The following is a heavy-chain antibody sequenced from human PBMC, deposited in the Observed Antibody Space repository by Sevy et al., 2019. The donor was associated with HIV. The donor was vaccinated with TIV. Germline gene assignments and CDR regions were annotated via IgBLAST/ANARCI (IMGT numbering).Heavy chain of an antibody. CDR2: ISSSGSTI. CDR1: GFTFSDYC. CDR3: ARENSSGPFYYMDV. V-gene: IGHV3-11*04. D-gene: IGHD6-19*01. J-gene: IGHJ6*03. Sequence: GGSLRLSCAASGFTFSDYCMSWIRQAPGKGLEWVSYISSSGSTIYYADSVKGRFTISRDNAKNSLYLQMNSLRAEDTAVYYCARENSSGPFYYMDVWGKGTTVTVSS.